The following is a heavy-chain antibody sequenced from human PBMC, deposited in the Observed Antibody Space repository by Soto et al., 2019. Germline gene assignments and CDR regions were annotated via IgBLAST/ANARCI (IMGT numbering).Heavy chain of an antibody. CDR1: GFTFSDYY. Sequence: VLLVESGGGLVKPGGSLRLSCAASGFTFSDYYMSWIRQAPGKGLEWVSYITSSGSTIYYADYVKGLFTSSRDNAKNSLYLQMNSMRAEDTAVYYCARENEQWVAADNWGQGTLVTVSS. CDR2: ITSSGSTI. J-gene: IGHJ4*02. D-gene: IGHD6-19*01. V-gene: IGHV3-11*01. CDR3: ARENEQWVAADN.